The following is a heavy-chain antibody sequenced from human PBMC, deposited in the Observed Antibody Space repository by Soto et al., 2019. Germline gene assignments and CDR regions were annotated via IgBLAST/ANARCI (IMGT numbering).Heavy chain of an antibody. CDR3: ARRGFYCSSTSCYALGMDV. J-gene: IGHJ6*02. Sequence: QVQLQESGPGLVKPSETLSLTCTVSGGSISSYYWSWIRQPPGKGLEWIGYIYYSGSTNYNPSLKSRVTISVDTSQNQYSLKLSSVTAADTAVYYCARRGFYCSSTSCYALGMDVWGQGTTVTVSS. CDR1: GGSISSYY. CDR2: IYYSGST. D-gene: IGHD2-2*01. V-gene: IGHV4-59*08.